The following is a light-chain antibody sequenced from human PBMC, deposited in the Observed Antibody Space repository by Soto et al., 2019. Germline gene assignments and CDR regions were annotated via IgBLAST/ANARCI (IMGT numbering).Light chain of an antibody. Sequence: QSALTQPASVSGSPGQPIAISCTGSSRAVGIYNYVSWYQQHPGKVPKLIIYEVSNRPSGVSNRFSGSKSGNTASLTISGLQAEDEADYYCSSYTTSSTRVFGTGTKGTV. CDR1: SRAVGIYNY. V-gene: IGLV2-14*01. CDR2: EVS. J-gene: IGLJ1*01. CDR3: SSYTTSSTRV.